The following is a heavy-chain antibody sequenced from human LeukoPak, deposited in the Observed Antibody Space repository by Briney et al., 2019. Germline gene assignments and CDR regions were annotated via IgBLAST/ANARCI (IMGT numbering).Heavy chain of an antibody. D-gene: IGHD2-15*01. J-gene: IGHJ5*02. CDR1: GGTFSSYA. Sequence: ASVKVSCKASGGTFSSYAISWVRQAPGQELEWMGRIIPILGIANYAQKFQGRVTITADKSTSTAYMELSSLRSEDTAVYYCARVRYCSGGSCYNQGGNWFDPWGQGTLVTVSS. CDR3: ARVRYCSGGSCYNQGGNWFDP. V-gene: IGHV1-69*04. CDR2: IIPILGIA.